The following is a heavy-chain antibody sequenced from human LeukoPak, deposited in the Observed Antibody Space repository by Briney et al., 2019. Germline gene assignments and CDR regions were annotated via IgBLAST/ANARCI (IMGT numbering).Heavy chain of an antibody. CDR2: ISAYNGNT. V-gene: IGHV1-18*01. CDR3: ASSRPHPIY. CDR1: GYTFTSYG. J-gene: IGHJ4*02. Sequence: GASVKVSCKASGYTFTSYGISWVRQAPGQGLEWMGWISAYNGNTNYAQKLQGRVTMTRDTSTSTVYMELSSLRSEDTAVYYCASSRPHPIYWGQGTLVTVSS.